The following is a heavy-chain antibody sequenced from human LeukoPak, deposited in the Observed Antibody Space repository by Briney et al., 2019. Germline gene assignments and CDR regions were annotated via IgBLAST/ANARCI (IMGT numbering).Heavy chain of an antibody. Sequence: GGSLRLSCAASGSTFSSTWMSWVRQAPGKGLEWVGRIKRNIDGGTTDYAAPVNGRFTISRDDSKNTLYLQTNSLETEDTAVYYCVTGLGRTDHDYWGQGTLVTVSS. J-gene: IGHJ4*02. D-gene: IGHD1/OR15-1a*01. CDR2: IKRNIDGGTT. CDR3: VTGLGRTDHDY. V-gene: IGHV3-15*01. CDR1: GSTFSSTW.